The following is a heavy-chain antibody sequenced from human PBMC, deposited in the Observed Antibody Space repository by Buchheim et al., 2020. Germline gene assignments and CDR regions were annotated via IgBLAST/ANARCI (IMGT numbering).Heavy chain of an antibody. D-gene: IGHD3-3*01. CDR1: GFTFSSYW. CDR3: ARAVAGRFLEWLSRASSFDY. V-gene: IGHV3-7*01. J-gene: IGHJ4*02. Sequence: EVQLVESGGGLVQPGGSLRLSCAASGFTFSSYWMSWVRQAPGKGLEWVANIKQDGSEKYYVDSVKGRFTISRDNAKNSLYLKMNSLRAEDTAVYYCARAVAGRFLEWLSRASSFDYWGQGTL. CDR2: IKQDGSEK.